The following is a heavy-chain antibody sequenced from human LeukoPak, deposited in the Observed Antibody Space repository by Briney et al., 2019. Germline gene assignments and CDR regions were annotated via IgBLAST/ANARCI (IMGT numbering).Heavy chain of an antibody. J-gene: IGHJ4*02. Sequence: GGSLRLSWAASGFTFSNYEMNWVRQTPGKGLEWVSYISDHGKSRNYVDSVKGRFTISRDNAKNSLYLQMSSLRVEDTAVYFCARARIAAPLLDYWGQGTLVTVSS. CDR3: ARARIAAPLLDY. V-gene: IGHV3-48*03. CDR1: GFTFSNYE. D-gene: IGHD6-13*01. CDR2: ISDHGKSR.